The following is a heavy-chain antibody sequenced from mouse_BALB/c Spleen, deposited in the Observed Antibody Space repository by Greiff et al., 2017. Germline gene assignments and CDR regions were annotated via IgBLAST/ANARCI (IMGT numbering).Heavy chain of an antibody. Sequence: EVKLMGSGGGLVQPGGSRKLSCAASGFTFSSFGMHWVRQAPEKGLEWVAYISSGSSTIYYADTVKGRFTISRDNPKNTLFLQMTSLRSEDTAMYYCARWTTATPYAMDYWGQGTSVTVSS. CDR3: ARWTTATPYAMDY. J-gene: IGHJ4*01. V-gene: IGHV5-17*02. CDR1: GFTFSSFG. CDR2: ISSGSSTI. D-gene: IGHD1-2*01.